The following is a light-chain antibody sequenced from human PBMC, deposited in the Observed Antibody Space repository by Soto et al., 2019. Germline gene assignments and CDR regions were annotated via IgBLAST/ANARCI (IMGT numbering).Light chain of an antibody. CDR2: RTN. CDR3: VLYMGTGISV. V-gene: IGLV8-61*01. Sequence: QTVVTQEPSFSVSPGRTVTLTCGLSSGSVSTSYYPSWYQLTPGQAPRTLIYRTNTRSSGVPNRFSGSILENKAALTITGAQADDESDYYCVLYMGTGISVSGGGTKLTVL. J-gene: IGLJ3*02. CDR1: SGSVSTSYY.